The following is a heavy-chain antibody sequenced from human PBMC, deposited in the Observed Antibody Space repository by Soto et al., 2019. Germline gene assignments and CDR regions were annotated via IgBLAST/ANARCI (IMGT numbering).Heavy chain of an antibody. D-gene: IGHD6-13*01. Sequence: GGSLRLSCAASGFTFSNSIINWVRQAPGQGLEWVSSISGSSDFLYYADSVKGRFTISRDTATNSLYLQMNSLRAEDTAVYYCATSTWYAFDIWGQGTMVTV. CDR1: GFTFSNSI. V-gene: IGHV3-21*01. CDR2: ISGSSDFL. CDR3: ATSTWYAFDI. J-gene: IGHJ3*02.